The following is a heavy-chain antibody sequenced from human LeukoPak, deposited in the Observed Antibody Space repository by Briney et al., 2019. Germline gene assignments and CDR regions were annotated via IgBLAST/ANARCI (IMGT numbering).Heavy chain of an antibody. Sequence: ASVKVSCKASGYTFTSYYMHWVRQAPGQGLECMGIINPSGGSTSYAQKFQGRVTMTRVTSTSTVYMELSSLRSEDTAVYYGARVRGQLGFDYWDEGSLVTVSS. CDR2: INPSGGST. CDR1: GYTFTSYY. CDR3: ARVRGQLGFDY. V-gene: IGHV1-46*01. D-gene: IGHD3-10*01. J-gene: IGHJ4*02.